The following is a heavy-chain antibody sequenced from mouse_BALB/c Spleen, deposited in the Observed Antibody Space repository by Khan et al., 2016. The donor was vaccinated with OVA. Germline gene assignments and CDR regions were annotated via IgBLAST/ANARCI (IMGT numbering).Heavy chain of an antibody. V-gene: IGHV1-76*01. D-gene: IGHD3-2*02. Sequence: QVQLKESGAELVRPGASVKLSCKTSGYIFTSYWIHWVKQRSGQGLEWIARIYPGTDNSYYNEKFKDKATMTADTSYSNASMQLSSLKAEDSDFEFCAREEALYHFDHWGQGTTLTVSS. CDR1: GYIFTSYW. CDR3: AREEALYHFDH. CDR2: IYPGTDNS. J-gene: IGHJ2*01.